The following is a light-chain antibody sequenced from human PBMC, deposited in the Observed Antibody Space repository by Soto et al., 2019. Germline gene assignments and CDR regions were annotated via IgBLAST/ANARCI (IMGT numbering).Light chain of an antibody. CDR3: QQYRTNSPT. CDR1: QSISRW. J-gene: IGKJ1*01. V-gene: IGKV1-5*01. CDR2: DAS. Sequence: DIRLYQYKSILSSSVIDRITITCRASQSISRWLAWYQQKPGKAPKVLIFDASSLESGVPSRFSGSGSGTEFTLTISSLQPDDFATYYCQQYRTNSPTFGQGTKVDIK.